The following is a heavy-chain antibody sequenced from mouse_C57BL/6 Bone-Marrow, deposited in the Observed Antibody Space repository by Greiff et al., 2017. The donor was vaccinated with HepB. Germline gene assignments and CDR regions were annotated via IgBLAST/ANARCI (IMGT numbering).Heavy chain of an antibody. J-gene: IGHJ4*01. CDR1: GFNIKDDY. D-gene: IGHD3-3*01. CDR2: IDPENGDT. Sequence: VQLQQSGAELVRPGASVKSSCTASGFNIKDDYMHWVKQRPEQGLEWIGWIDPENGDTEYASKFQGKATITADTSSNTAYLQLSSLTSEDTAVYYCTPPLGDYWGQGTSVTVSS. CDR3: TPPLGDY. V-gene: IGHV14-4*01.